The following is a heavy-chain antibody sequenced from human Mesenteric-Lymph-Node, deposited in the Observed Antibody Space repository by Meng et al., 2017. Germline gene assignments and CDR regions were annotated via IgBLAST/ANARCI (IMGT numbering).Heavy chain of an antibody. V-gene: IGHV3-20*04. CDR2: INWNGGST. CDR3: AKSGIWRGVEGGIFDY. Sequence: GESLKISCAASGFTFDDYGMSWVRQAPGKGLEWVSGINWNGGSTGYADSVKGRFTISRDNAKNSLYLQMNSLRAEDTALYYCAKSGIWRGVEGGIFDYWGQGTLVTVSS. J-gene: IGHJ4*02. D-gene: IGHD1-26*01. CDR1: GFTFDDYG.